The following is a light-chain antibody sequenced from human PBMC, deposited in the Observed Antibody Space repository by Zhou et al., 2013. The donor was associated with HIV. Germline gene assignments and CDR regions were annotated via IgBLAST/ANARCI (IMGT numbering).Light chain of an antibody. V-gene: IGKV1-6*01. CDR1: QGIGDD. J-gene: IGKJ5*01. CDR2: SAS. CDR3: QQLNSYPLT. Sequence: AIQVTQSPSSLSASVGDRVTITCRASQGIGDDLGWYQQKPGKAPKLLIYSASNLQSGVPSRFSGSGSGTDFTLTISSLQPEDFATYYCQQLNSYPLTFGQGTRLEIK.